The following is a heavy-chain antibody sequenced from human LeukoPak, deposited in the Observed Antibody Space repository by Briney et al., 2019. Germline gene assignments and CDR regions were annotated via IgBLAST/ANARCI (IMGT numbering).Heavy chain of an antibody. CDR2: IYPGDSDT. D-gene: IGHD1-7*01. V-gene: IGHV5-51*01. CDR1: GYSFTSYW. Sequence: GESLKISCKGSGYSFTSYWIGWVRQMHGKGLEWMGIIYPGDSDTRYSPSFQGQVTISADKSISTAYLQWSSLKASDTAMYYCARQSVAGTFHDYYYMDVWGKGTTVTVSS. J-gene: IGHJ6*03. CDR3: ARQSVAGTFHDYYYMDV.